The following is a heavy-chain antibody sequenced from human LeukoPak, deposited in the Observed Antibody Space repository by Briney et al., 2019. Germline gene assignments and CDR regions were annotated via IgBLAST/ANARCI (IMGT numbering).Heavy chain of an antibody. D-gene: IGHD6-6*01. CDR1: GYSFNGYY. V-gene: IGHV1-2*02. CDR3: ARDRVSSRSADYFDY. J-gene: IGHJ4*02. CDR2: INPHNGAT. Sequence: ASVKVSCKASGYSFNGYYLHWLRQDPRQGLEWMGWINPHNGATNYAQKFQDRVAMTRDTSIRTAYMELNSLTSEDTAVYFCARDRVSSRSADYFDYWGQGSLVTVSS.